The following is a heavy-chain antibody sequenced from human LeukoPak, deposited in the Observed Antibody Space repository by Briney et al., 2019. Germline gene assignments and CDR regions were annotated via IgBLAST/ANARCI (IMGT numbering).Heavy chain of an antibody. CDR1: GFTVSSNY. D-gene: IGHD3-9*01. J-gene: IGHJ4*02. CDR3: ARDEYDILTGYPGDY. CDR2: IYSGGST. Sequence: GGSLRLSCAASGFTVSSNYMSWVRQAPGKGLEWVSVIYSGGSTYYADSVTGRFTISRDNSKKTLYLQMNSLRAEDTAVYYCARDEYDILTGYPGDYWGQGTLVTVSS. V-gene: IGHV3-66*01.